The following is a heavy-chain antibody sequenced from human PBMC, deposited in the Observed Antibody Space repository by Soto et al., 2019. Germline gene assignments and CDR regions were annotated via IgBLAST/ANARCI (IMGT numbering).Heavy chain of an antibody. CDR1: GFTFSDYY. CDR3: ARSSTGYPRAFDY. D-gene: IGHD3-22*01. J-gene: IGHJ4*02. CDR2: ISSSGSTI. V-gene: IGHV3-11*01. Sequence: GGSLRLXCAASGFTFSDYYMSWIRQAPGKGLEWVSYISSSGSTIYYADSVKGRFTISRDNAKNSLYLQMNSLRAEDTAVYYCARSSTGYPRAFDYWGQGTLVTVSS.